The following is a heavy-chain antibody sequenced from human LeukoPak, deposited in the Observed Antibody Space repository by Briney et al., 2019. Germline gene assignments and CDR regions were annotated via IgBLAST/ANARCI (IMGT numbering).Heavy chain of an antibody. CDR3: ATDSEGGYDH. D-gene: IGHD3-22*01. V-gene: IGHV3-15*01. Sequence: GGSLRLSCAASGISFSNAWMTWVRQVPGKGLEWVGRIKRNIDGGTTDYATPVKGRFTISRDDSKNTLYLQMSSLKTEDTALYYCATDSEGGYDHWGQGALVTVSS. CDR2: IKRNIDGGTT. J-gene: IGHJ5*02. CDR1: GISFSNAW.